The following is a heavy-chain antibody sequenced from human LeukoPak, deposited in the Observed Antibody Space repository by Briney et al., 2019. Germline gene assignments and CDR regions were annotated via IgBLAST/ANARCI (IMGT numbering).Heavy chain of an antibody. V-gene: IGHV1-69*04. CDR1: GYTFTSYG. J-gene: IGHJ4*02. Sequence: SVRVSCKTSGYTFTSYGISWVRQAPGQGLEWMGRIIPILGIANYAQKFQGRVTITADKSTSTAYMELSSLRSEDTAVYYCATGNSYVYWGQGTLVTVSS. D-gene: IGHD4-23*01. CDR3: ATGNSYVY. CDR2: IIPILGIA.